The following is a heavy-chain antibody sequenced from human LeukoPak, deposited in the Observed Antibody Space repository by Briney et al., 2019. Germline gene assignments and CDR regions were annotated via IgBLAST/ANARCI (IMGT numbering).Heavy chain of an antibody. Sequence: KASETLSLTCTVSGGSISSSSYYWGWIRQPPGKGLEWIGNIYYSGSTYYNPSLKSRVTISLATSKNQFSLKLSSVTAADTAVYYCARVSVVYGMDVWGRGTTVTVSS. CDR2: IYYSGST. CDR1: GGSISSSSYY. CDR3: ARVSVVYGMDV. J-gene: IGHJ6*02. V-gene: IGHV4-39*07.